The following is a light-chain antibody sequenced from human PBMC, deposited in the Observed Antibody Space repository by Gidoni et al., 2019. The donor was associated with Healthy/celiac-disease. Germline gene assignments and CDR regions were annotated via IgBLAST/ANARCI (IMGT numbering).Light chain of an antibody. V-gene: IGKV1-33*01. CDR1: QDISNY. CDR2: DAS. J-gene: IGKJ3*01. Sequence: DIQMTQSPSSLSASVGDRVTITCQASQDISNYLNWYQQKPGKAPKLLIYDASNLETGVPSRFSGSGSGTDFTFTISSLQPEDIATYYCQQYDILFSPGTKVDIK. CDR3: QQYDIL.